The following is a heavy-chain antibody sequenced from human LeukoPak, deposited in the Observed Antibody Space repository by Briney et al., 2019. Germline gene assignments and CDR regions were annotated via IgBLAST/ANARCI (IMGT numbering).Heavy chain of an antibody. V-gene: IGHV1-69*13. Sequence: SVKVSRKASGGTFSSYAISWVRQAPGQGLEWMGVIIPIFGTANYAQKFQGRVTITADESTSTAYMELSSLRSEDTAVYYCARDKWLGYDFWSGYFDYWGQGTLVTVSS. D-gene: IGHD3-3*01. J-gene: IGHJ4*02. CDR1: GGTFSSYA. CDR2: IIPIFGTA. CDR3: ARDKWLGYDFWSGYFDY.